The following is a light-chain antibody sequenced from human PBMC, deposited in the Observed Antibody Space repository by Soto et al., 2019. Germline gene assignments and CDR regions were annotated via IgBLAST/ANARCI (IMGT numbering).Light chain of an antibody. CDR2: DAS. CDR1: QSVSRY. CDR3: QQSET. J-gene: IGKJ1*01. V-gene: IGKV3-11*01. Sequence: EIVLTQSPATLSLSPGERATLSCRASQSVSRYLAWYQQKPGQAPRLLIYDASNRATGIPARFSGSGSETDFTLTISSLEPEDFAVYYCQQSETFGQGTKVDIK.